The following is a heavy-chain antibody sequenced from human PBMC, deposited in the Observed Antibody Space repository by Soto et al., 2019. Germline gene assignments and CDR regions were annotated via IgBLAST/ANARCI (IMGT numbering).Heavy chain of an antibody. CDR2: MNPNSGNT. CDR1: GYTFTSYD. Sequence: QVQLVQSGAEVKKPGASVKVSCKASGYTFTSYDINWVRQATGQGLEWMGWMNPNSGNTGYAQKFQGRVTMTRNTSLSTAYMELSSLRSEDTAVYYCATGITMVRGRGYYFDYWGQGTLVTVSS. J-gene: IGHJ4*02. CDR3: ATGITMVRGRGYYFDY. D-gene: IGHD3-10*01. V-gene: IGHV1-8*01.